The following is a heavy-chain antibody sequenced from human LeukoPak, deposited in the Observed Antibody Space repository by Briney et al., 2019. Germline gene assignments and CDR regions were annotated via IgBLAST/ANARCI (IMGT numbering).Heavy chain of an antibody. CDR2: IIPIFGTA. V-gene: IGHV1-69*13. J-gene: IGHJ4*02. CDR3: ARDQYATMVRGVIIGVGDY. D-gene: IGHD3-10*01. Sequence: SVKVSCKASGGTFSSYAISWVRQAPGQGLEWMGGIIPIFGTANYAQKFQGRVTITADESTSTAYMELSSLRSEDTAVYYCARDQYATMVRGVIIGVGDYWGQGTLVTGSS. CDR1: GGTFSSYA.